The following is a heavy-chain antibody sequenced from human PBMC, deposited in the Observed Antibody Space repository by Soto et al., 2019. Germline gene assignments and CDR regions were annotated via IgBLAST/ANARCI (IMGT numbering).Heavy chain of an antibody. CDR2: IYYSGST. D-gene: IGHD3-10*01. V-gene: IGHV4-31*03. J-gene: IGHJ5*02. CDR1: GGSISSGGYY. CDR3: AKTMAMVRGVKGWFDP. Sequence: PSETLSLTCTVSGGSISSGGYYWSWIRQHPGKGLEWIGYIYYSGSTYYNPSLKSRVTISVDTSKNQFSLKLSSVTAADTAVYYCAKTMAMVRGVKGWFDPWGQGTLVTVSS.